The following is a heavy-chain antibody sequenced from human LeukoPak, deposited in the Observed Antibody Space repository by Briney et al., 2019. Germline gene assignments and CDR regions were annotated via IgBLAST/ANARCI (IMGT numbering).Heavy chain of an antibody. J-gene: IGHJ4*02. V-gene: IGHV4-39*01. D-gene: IGHD3-10*01. CDR3: ARHGSYYDY. CDR2: IYYSGST. CDR1: GGSISSSSYY. Sequence: SEILSLTCTVSGGSISSSSYYWGWIRQPPGKGLEWIGSIYYSGSTYYNPSLKSRVTVSVDTSKNQFSLKLSSVTAADTAVYYCARHGSYYDYWGQGTLVTVSS.